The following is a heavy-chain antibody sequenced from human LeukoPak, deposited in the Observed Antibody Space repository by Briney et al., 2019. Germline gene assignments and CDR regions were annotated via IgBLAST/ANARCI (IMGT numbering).Heavy chain of an antibody. D-gene: IGHD4-23*01. CDR1: GGSISSHY. V-gene: IGHV4-4*07. CDR3: ARDRTYGCNSGFDY. Sequence: SETLSLTCSVSGGSISSHYWSWIRQPAGKGLEWIGRIYTSGSSSYYPYLKSRVTMSVDTSKNQFSLNLTSVTAADTAVYYCARDRTYGCNSGFDYWGQGTLVTVSS. CDR2: IYTSGSS. J-gene: IGHJ4*02.